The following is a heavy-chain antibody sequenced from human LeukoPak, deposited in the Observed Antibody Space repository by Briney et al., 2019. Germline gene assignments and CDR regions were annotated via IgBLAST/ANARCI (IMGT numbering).Heavy chain of an antibody. CDR1: GYTFTSYD. CDR2: MNPNSGNT. CDR3: ARAPYCSSTSCCRRYFDY. V-gene: IGHV1-8*01. D-gene: IGHD2-2*01. J-gene: IGHJ4*02. Sequence: GASVKVSCKASGYTFTSYDINWVRQATGQGLEWMGWMNPNSGNTGYAQKFQGRVTMTRNTSISTAYMELSSLRSEDTAVYYCARAPYCSSTSCCRRYFDYWGQGTLVTVSS.